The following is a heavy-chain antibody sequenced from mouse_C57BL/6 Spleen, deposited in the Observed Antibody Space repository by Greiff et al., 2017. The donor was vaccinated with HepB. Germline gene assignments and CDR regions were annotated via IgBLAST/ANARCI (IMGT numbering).Heavy chain of an antibody. D-gene: IGHD1-1*01. Sequence: EVNLVESGGGLVKPGGSLKLSCAASGFTFSDYGMHWVRQAPEKGLEWVAYISSGSSTIYYADTVKGRFTISRDNAKNTLFLQMTSLRSEDTAMYYCARQGNYGFSWFAYWGQGTLVTVSA. J-gene: IGHJ3*01. CDR1: GFTFSDYG. CDR3: ARQGNYGFSWFAY. CDR2: ISSGSSTI. V-gene: IGHV5-17*01.